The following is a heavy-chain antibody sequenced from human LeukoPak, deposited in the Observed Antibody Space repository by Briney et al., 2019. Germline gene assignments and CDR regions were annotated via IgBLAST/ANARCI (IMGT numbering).Heavy chain of an antibody. V-gene: IGHV4-59*08. CDR1: TDSMTSYY. CDR3: ARLHLYDDILTPGYFDL. Sequence: SETLSLTCSVSTDSMTSYYWSWIRQPPGKGLEWIGYIYYTGRANYNPSLKSRVSISVDTSKNQFSLKLSSVTAADTAVYFCARLHLYDDILTPGYFDLWGRGTLVTVSS. D-gene: IGHD3-9*01. CDR2: IYYTGRA. J-gene: IGHJ2*01.